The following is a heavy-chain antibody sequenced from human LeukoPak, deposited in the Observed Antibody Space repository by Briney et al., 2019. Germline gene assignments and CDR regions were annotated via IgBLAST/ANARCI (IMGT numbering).Heavy chain of an antibody. J-gene: IGHJ4*02. V-gene: IGHV4-4*02. Sequence: SGTLSLTCDVSGGSISSSSWWSWVRPPPGKGLEWIGEIHHSGSTNYNPSLKSRVTISVDKSKNQFSLKVTSVTAADTAVYYCAREGELGATKFDYWGQGALVTVSS. D-gene: IGHD1-26*01. CDR3: AREGELGATKFDY. CDR1: GGSISSSSW. CDR2: IHHSGST.